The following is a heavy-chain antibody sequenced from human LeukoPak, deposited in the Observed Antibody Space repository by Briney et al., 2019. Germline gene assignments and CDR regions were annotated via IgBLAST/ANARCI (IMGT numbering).Heavy chain of an antibody. CDR1: GFTFSRYG. CDR3: AKDPLPYDP. CDR2: ISCSGANT. J-gene: IGHJ5*02. Sequence: GGSLRLSCAASGFTFSRYGMNWVRQAPGKGLEWVSAISCSGANTYYAASVRGRFTIARDKSRNTVYVQMNSLRAEDTAVYYCAKDPLPYDPGGQGTLVTV. V-gene: IGHV3-23*01.